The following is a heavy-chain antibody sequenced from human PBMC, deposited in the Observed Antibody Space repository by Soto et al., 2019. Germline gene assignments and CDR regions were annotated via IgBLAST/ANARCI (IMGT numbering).Heavy chain of an antibody. CDR2: IKQDGSEK. CDR1: GFTFSSYW. CDR3: ARSTYYYGSGSSYYYGMDV. D-gene: IGHD3-10*01. V-gene: IGHV3-7*05. J-gene: IGHJ6*02. Sequence: GSLRLSCAASGFTFSSYWMSWVRQAPGKGLEWVANIKQDGSEKYYVDSVKGRFTISRDNAKNSLYLQMNSLRAEDTAVYYCARSTYYYGSGSSYYYGMDVWGQGTTVTVSS.